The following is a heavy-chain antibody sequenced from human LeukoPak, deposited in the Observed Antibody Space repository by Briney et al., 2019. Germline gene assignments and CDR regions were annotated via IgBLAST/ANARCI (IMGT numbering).Heavy chain of an antibody. CDR2: ISQDGSNK. CDR3: AKDGYDGSGAYIDY. D-gene: IGHD3-22*01. CDR1: GFTFSSYG. V-gene: IGHV3-30*18. J-gene: IGHJ4*02. Sequence: PGGSLRLSCAASGFTFSSYGMHWVRQAPGKGLEWVAAISQDGSNKYYADSVKGRFTISRDNSKNTLYLQMNSLRAEDTAVYNCAKDGYDGSGAYIDYWGQGTLVTVSS.